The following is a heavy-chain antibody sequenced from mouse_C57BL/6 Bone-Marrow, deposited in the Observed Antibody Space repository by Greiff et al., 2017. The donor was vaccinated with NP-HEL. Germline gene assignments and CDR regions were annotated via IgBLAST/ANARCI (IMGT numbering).Heavy chain of an antibody. Sequence: VQLQQSGAELARPGASVKLSCKASGYTFTSYGISWVKQRTGQGLVWIGEIYPRSGNTYYNEKFKGKATLTADKSSSTAYMELRSLTSEYSAVYFCARRGFITTVVFDYWGQGTTLTVSS. J-gene: IGHJ2*01. CDR1: GYTFTSYG. CDR3: ARRGFITTVVFDY. D-gene: IGHD1-1*01. CDR2: IYPRSGNT. V-gene: IGHV1-81*01.